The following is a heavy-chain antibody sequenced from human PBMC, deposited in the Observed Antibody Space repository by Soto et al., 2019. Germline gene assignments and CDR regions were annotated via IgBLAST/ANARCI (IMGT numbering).Heavy chain of an antibody. J-gene: IGHJ4*02. CDR3: ATAEVDY. V-gene: IGHV3-74*01. CDR2: MNSVGSST. CDR1: GFTFGNSW. Sequence: GGSLRLSCAASGFTFGNSWMHWVRQAPGEGLEWVSRMNSVGSSTNYADSVKGRFTVSRDNAKNTLYLQMNSLRAEDTAVYYCATAEVDYWGPGTLVTVS.